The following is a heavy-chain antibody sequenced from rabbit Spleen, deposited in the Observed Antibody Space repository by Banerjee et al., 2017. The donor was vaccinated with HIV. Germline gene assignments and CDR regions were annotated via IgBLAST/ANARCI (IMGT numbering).Heavy chain of an antibody. J-gene: IGHJ4*01. CDR2: IYAGSSGNT. CDR1: GFSFSSSYW. D-gene: IGHD4-1*01. V-gene: IGHV1S40*01. CDR3: ARDGYSGGWGIILYYFNL. Sequence: QSLEESGGDLVKPGASLTLTCTASGFSFSSSYWICWVRQAPGKGLEWIACIYAGSSGNTYYASWAKGRFTISKTSSTTVTLQMTSLTAADTAAYFCARDGYSGGWGIILYYFNLWGPGTLVT.